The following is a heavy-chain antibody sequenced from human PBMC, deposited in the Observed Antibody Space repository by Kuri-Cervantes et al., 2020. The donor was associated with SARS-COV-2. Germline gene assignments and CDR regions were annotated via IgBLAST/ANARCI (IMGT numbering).Heavy chain of an antibody. Sequence: ESLMISCAASGFTFSSYWMSWVRQAPGKGLEWVGRIKSKTDGGTTDYAAPVKGRFTISRDDSKNTLYLQMNSLKTEDTAVYYCTTETSDSSGYYWSLTENSRFDPWGQGTLVTVSS. CDR3: TTETSDSSGYYWSLTENSRFDP. V-gene: IGHV3-15*01. CDR2: IKSKTDGGTT. J-gene: IGHJ5*02. CDR1: GFTFSSYW. D-gene: IGHD3-22*01.